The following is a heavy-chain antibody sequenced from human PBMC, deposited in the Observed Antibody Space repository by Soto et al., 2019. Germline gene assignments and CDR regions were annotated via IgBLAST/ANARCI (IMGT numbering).Heavy chain of an antibody. CDR1: GYTLTELS. CDR3: ARVRSSGWKGAEYFQH. J-gene: IGHJ1*01. Sequence: ASVKVSCKVSGYTLTELSMHWVRQAPGKGLEWMGGMNPNSGNTGYAQKFQGRVTMTRNTSISTAYMELSSLRSEDTAVYYCARVRSSGWKGAEYFQHWGQGTLVTVSS. D-gene: IGHD6-19*01. V-gene: IGHV1-8*01. CDR2: MNPNSGNT.